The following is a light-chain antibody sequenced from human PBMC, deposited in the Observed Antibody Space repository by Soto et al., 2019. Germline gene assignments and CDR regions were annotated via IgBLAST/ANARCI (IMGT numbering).Light chain of an antibody. CDR2: GAS. Sequence: DIVLTQSTGTLSLSPGERATLSCRASKSVSSNLAWYQQKPGQAPRLLIYGASTRATGIPARFSGSGSGTDFTLTISSLHSEDLAVYYCQQYNNWPWTVGQFTKVDIK. CDR3: QQYNNWPWT. V-gene: IGKV3-15*01. CDR1: KSVSSN. J-gene: IGKJ1*01.